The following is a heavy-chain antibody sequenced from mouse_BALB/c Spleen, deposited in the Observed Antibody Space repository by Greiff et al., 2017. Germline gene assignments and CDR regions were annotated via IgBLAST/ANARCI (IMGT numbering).Heavy chain of an antibody. D-gene: IGHD2-1*01. CDR3: ARGYYYGNFYAMDY. CDR1: GYSITSDYA. J-gene: IGHJ4*01. V-gene: IGHV3-2*02. Sequence: EVKLEESGPGLVKPSQSLSLTCTVTGYSITSDYAWNWIRQFPGKKLEWMGYISYSGSTSYNPSLKSRISITRDTSKNQFFLQLNSVTTEDTATYYCARGYYYGNFYAMDYWGQGTSVTVSS. CDR2: ISYSGST.